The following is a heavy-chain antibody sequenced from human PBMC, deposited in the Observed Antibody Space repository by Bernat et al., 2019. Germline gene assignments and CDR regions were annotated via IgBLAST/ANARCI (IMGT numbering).Heavy chain of an antibody. J-gene: IGHJ3*02. CDR3: ARWREEGYASAFDI. D-gene: IGHD2-15*01. V-gene: IGHV3-66*01. Sequence: EVQLVESGGGLVQPGGSLRLSCAASRFTVSKNYMSWVRQAPGKGLEWVSIIYTGGSSYYADSVKGRFTISRDNAKNTLYLQMNSRGAEDTAVYYCARWREEGYASAFDIWGQGTMVTVSS. CDR2: IYTGGSS. CDR1: RFTVSKNY.